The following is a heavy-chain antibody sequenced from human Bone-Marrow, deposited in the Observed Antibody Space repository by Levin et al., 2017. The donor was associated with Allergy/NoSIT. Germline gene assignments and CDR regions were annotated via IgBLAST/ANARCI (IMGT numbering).Heavy chain of an antibody. Sequence: GGSLRLSCAASGFIFNNAWVNWVRQAPGKGLEWVGRIKSQTDGGTTDYAAPVKGRFTISRDDSTNRLVLQMNSLKADDTAVYYCTTNPSSAQYYYGMDVWGQGTTVTVSS. CDR3: TTNPSSAQYYYGMDV. CDR2: IKSQTDGGTT. D-gene: IGHD6-25*01. CDR1: GFIFNNAW. J-gene: IGHJ6*02. V-gene: IGHV3-15*07.